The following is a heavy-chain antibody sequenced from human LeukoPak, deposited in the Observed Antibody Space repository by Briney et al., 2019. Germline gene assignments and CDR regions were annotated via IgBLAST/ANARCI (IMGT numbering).Heavy chain of an antibody. CDR3: ASDPWQLAHY. CDR1: GGSISSNW. J-gene: IGHJ4*02. V-gene: IGHV4-4*02. D-gene: IGHD6-6*01. CDR2: ISHSGTT. Sequence: SETLSLTCGVSGGSISSNWWSWVRQPPGKGLEWIGEISHSGTTNSNPSLKSRVTISVDTSKNQFSLKLSSVTAADTAVYYCASDPWQLAHYWGQGTLVTVSS.